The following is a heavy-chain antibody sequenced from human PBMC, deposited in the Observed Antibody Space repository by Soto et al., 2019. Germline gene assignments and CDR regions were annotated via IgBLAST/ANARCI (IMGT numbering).Heavy chain of an antibody. V-gene: IGHV1-2*02. CDR2: INPATGAA. Sequence: QLHLVQSGAVVKKPGASVTVSCSASGYPVTAYYMHWVRQAPGRGLEWMGGINPATGAAKYTQTFQGRVTTTRDTSTSTVFMELGGLTSGDTAVFSFARGGGVGVAGSAAFDMWGQGTLVTVSS. D-gene: IGHD3-3*01. CDR3: ARGGGVGVAGSAAFDM. J-gene: IGHJ3*02. CDR1: GYPVTAYY.